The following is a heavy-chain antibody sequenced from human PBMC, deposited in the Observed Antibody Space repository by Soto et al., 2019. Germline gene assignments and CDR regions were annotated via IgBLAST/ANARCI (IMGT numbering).Heavy chain of an antibody. D-gene: IGHD2-15*01. Sequence: QVQLVQSGAEVKKPGASVKVSCKASGYTFTSFDINWVRQATGQGLEWMGWMNPNSGNTGYAQKFQGRVTMTRNTSISTAYMELSSLRSEDTAVYYCARSGLSGGRNYYYGMDVWGQGTTVTVSS. J-gene: IGHJ6*02. CDR3: ARSGLSGGRNYYYGMDV. V-gene: IGHV1-8*01. CDR2: MNPNSGNT. CDR1: GYTFTSFD.